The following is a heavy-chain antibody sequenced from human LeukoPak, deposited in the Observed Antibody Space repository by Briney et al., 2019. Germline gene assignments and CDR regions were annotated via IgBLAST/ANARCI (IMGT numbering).Heavy chain of an antibody. CDR2: ISYDGSNK. Sequence: GGSLRLSCAASGFTFSSYAMHGVRQAPGKGLEGVAVISYDGSNKYYADSVKGRFTISRDNSKNTLYLQMTSLRAEDTAVYYCARDGGYSYGPYDYWGQGTLVPVSS. CDR1: GFTFSSYA. D-gene: IGHD5-18*01. J-gene: IGHJ4*02. V-gene: IGHV3-30*04. CDR3: ARDGGYSYGPYDY.